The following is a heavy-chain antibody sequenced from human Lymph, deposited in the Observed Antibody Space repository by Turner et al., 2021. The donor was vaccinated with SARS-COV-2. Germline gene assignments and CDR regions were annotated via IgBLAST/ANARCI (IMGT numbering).Heavy chain of an antibody. V-gene: IGHV4-34*01. Sequence: QVQLQQWGAGLLKPSETLSLTCAVYGESFSGYYWSWIRQPPGKGLEWIGEINHSGSTNYNPSLKSRVTISVDTSKKQFSLKLSSVTAADTAVYYCARVWVRWWYFDLWGRGTLVTVSS. J-gene: IGHJ2*01. CDR1: GESFSGYY. CDR3: ARVWVRWWYFDL. CDR2: INHSGST. D-gene: IGHD7-27*01.